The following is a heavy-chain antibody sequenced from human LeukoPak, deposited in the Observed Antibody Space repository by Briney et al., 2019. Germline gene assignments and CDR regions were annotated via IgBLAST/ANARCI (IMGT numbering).Heavy chain of an antibody. V-gene: IGHV4-39*02. CDR3: AKYCGGDCGYGMDV. CDR1: GAPSAVVVTT. D-gene: IGHD2-21*02. J-gene: IGHJ6*02. CDR2: IYYSGTI. Sequence: SETLSLTCTVSGAPSAVVVTTGAGSASPQGRGWSGLSIYYSGTIFYNPSLKSRVTISVDTSKNHFSLKLNSVTAADTAVYYCAKYCGGDCGYGMDVWGQGTTVTVSS.